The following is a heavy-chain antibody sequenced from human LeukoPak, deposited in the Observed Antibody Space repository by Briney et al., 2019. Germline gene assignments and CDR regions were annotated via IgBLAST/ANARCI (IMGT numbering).Heavy chain of an antibody. CDR3: AREGLVAPNAFDV. D-gene: IGHD5-12*01. CDR2: ISSSSSYI. V-gene: IGHV3-21*01. J-gene: IGHJ3*01. CDR1: GFTFSSYS. Sequence: RAGGSLRLSCAASGFTFSSYSMNWVRQAPGKGLEWVSSISSSSSYIYYADSLKGRFTISRDNAKNSLFLQMNSLRAEDTALYYCAREGLVAPNAFDVWGQGTMVTVSS.